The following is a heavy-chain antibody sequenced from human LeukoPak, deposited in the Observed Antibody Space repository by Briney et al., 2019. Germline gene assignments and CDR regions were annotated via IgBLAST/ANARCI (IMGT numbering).Heavy chain of an antibody. D-gene: IGHD3-16*02. CDR1: GGSFSGYY. CDR2: INHSGST. V-gene: IGHV4-34*01. J-gene: IGHJ4*02. Sequence: SETLSLTCAVYGGSFSGYYWSWIRQPPGKGLEWIGEINHSGSTYYNPSLKSRVTISVDTSKNQFSLKLSSVTAADTAVYYCARVLLITFGGVIVIRGYYFDYWGQGTLVTVSS. CDR3: ARVLLITFGGVIVIRGYYFDY.